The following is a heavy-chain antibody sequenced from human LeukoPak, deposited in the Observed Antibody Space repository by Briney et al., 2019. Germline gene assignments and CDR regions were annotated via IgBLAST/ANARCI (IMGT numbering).Heavy chain of an antibody. V-gene: IGHV3-30*04. J-gene: IGHJ4*02. CDR1: GFTFSSYA. CDR3: ARDQDEWLQVDY. D-gene: IGHD5-12*01. CDR2: ISYDGSNK. Sequence: GRSLRFSCAASGFTFSSYAMHWVRQAPGKGLEWVAVISYDGSNKYYADSVKGRFTISRDNSKNTLYLQMNSLRAEDTAVYYCARDQDEWLQVDYWGQGTLVTVSS.